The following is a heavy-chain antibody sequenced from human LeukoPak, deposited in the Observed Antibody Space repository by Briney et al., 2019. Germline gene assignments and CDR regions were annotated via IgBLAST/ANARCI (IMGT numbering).Heavy chain of an antibody. CDR2: ISAYNGNT. J-gene: IGHJ4*02. Sequence: GASVKVSCKASGYTFTSYGISWVRQAPGQGLEWMGWISAYNGNTNYAQKLQGRVTMTTDTSTSTAYMELRSLRSDDTAVYYCARVLWFGELYSGFDYWGQGTLVTVSS. CDR1: GYTFTSYG. D-gene: IGHD3-10*01. CDR3: ARVLWFGELYSGFDY. V-gene: IGHV1-18*01.